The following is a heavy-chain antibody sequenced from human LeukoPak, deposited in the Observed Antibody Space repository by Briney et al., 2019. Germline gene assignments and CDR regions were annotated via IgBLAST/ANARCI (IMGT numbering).Heavy chain of an antibody. V-gene: IGHV1-18*01. CDR2: ISAYNGNT. D-gene: IGHD2-15*01. CDR1: GYRFTSYG. J-gene: IGHJ5*02. CDR3: AREGYCSGGICYSTMNWFDP. Sequence: ASVKVSCKASGYRFTSYGITWVRQAPGQGLEWMGWISAYNGNTNYAQKVQGRVTLTADTSTSTAYMELRSLRSDDTAVYYCAREGYCSGGICYSTMNWFDPWGQGTLVTVSS.